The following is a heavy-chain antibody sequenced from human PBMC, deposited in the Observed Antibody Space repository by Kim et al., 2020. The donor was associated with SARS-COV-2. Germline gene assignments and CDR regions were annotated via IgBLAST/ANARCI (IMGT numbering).Heavy chain of an antibody. CDR3: ARGVGGKHIVVVVAAPDYYFDY. CDR1: GFTFSSYA. J-gene: IGHJ4*02. CDR2: ISYDGSNK. V-gene: IGHV3-30*04. D-gene: IGHD2-15*01. Sequence: GGSLRLSCAASGFTFSSYAMHWVRQAPGKGLEWVAVISYDGSNKYYADSVKGRFTISRDNSKNTLYLQMNSLRAEDTAVYYCARGVGGKHIVVVVAAPDYYFDYWGQGTLVTVSS.